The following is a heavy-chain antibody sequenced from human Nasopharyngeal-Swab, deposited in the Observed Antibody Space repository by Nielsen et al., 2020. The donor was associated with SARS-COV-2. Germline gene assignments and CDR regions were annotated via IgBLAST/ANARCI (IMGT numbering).Heavy chain of an antibody. V-gene: IGHV3-21*04. CDR3: ARGGPGYYDFWSGPQGYYYGMDV. J-gene: IGHJ6*02. CDR2: ISSSGSYM. Sequence: GGSLRLSCAASGFTFSDYTMNWVRQAPGQGLEWVSSISSSGSYMYYTDSVKGRFTISRDNAKNSLYLQMNSLRAEDTAVYYCARGGPGYYDFWSGPQGYYYGMDVWGQGTTVTVSS. D-gene: IGHD3-3*01. CDR1: GFTFSDYT.